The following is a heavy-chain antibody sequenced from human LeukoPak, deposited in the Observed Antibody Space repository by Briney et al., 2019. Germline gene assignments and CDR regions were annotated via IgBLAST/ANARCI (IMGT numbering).Heavy chain of an antibody. CDR3: ARHTTVISYYYMDV. CDR1: GYSFTSYW. Sequence: KGGESLKISCKGSGYSFTSYWIGWVRQMPGKGLQWMGIIYPGDSDTRYSPSFQGQVTISADKSISTAYLQWSSLKASDTARYYCARHTTVISYYYMDVWGKGTTVTVSS. V-gene: IGHV5-51*01. CDR2: IYPGDSDT. D-gene: IGHD4-17*01. J-gene: IGHJ6*03.